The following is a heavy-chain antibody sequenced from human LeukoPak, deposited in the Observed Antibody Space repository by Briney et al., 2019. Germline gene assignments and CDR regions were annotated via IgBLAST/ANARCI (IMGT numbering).Heavy chain of an antibody. V-gene: IGHV3-21*01. D-gene: IGHD6-19*01. CDR3: ARDKSIAVAGKPPYYYYGMDV. Sequence: GGSLRLSCAASGFTFSSYSMNWVRQAPGKGLEWVSSISSSSYIYYADSVKGRFTISRDNAKNSLYLQMNSLRAEDTAVYYCARDKSIAVAGKPPYYYYGMDVWGQGTTVTVSS. J-gene: IGHJ6*02. CDR2: ISSSSYI. CDR1: GFTFSSYS.